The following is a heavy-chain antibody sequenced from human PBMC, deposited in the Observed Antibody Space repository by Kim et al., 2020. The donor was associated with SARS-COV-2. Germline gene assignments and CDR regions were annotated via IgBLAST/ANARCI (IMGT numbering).Heavy chain of an antibody. CDR2: ISDHGGSK. CDR1: GFTFSSYA. V-gene: IGHV3-23*01. D-gene: IGHD6-13*01. CDR3: AKYVYSSTWYSFDY. J-gene: IGHJ4*02. Sequence: GGSLRLSCAASGFTFSSYAMSWVRQAPGKGLEWVSAISDHGGSKYNADSVKGRFTISRDNSKNTLYLQMNSLRAEDTAVYYCAKYVYSSTWYSFDYWGQGTLVTVSS.